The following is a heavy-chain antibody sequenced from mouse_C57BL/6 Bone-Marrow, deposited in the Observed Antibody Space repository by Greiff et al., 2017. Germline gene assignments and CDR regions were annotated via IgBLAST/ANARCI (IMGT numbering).Heavy chain of an antibody. CDR3: AREGLGGY. CDR1: GYTFTSYG. J-gene: IGHJ2*01. CDR2: IYPRSGNT. D-gene: IGHD4-1*01. Sequence: QVQLKQSGAELARPGASVKLSCKASGYTFTSYGISWVKQRTGQGLEWIGEIYPRSGNTYYNEKFKGKATLTADKSSSTAYMELRSLTSEVSAVYFCAREGLGGYWGQGTTLTVSS. V-gene: IGHV1-81*01.